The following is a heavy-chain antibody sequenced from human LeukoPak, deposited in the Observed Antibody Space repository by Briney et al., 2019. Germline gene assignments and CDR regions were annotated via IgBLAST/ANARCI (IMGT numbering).Heavy chain of an antibody. CDR3: ASVKYCSSTSCYRETYFDY. Sequence: GGSLRLSCAASGFTFSSYAMSWVRQAPGKGLEWVSAISGSGGSTYYADSVKGRFTISRDNSKNTLYLQMNSLRAEDTAVYYCASVKYCSSTSCYRETYFDYWGQGTLVTVSS. CDR1: GFTFSSYA. CDR2: ISGSGGST. J-gene: IGHJ4*02. D-gene: IGHD2-2*02. V-gene: IGHV3-23*01.